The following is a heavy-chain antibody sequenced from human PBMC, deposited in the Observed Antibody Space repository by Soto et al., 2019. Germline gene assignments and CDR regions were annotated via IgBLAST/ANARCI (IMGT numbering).Heavy chain of an antibody. V-gene: IGHV2-5*02. Sequence: QITLKESGPTLVKPTQTLTLTCTFSGFSLSSTRMAVGWIRQPPGKALEWLALIYWDDDKRYSPFLKSRLTITKDTSKNQVVLTMSNMYHVDTARYYCAHIVVAGLGYYFDYWGQGTLVTVSS. D-gene: IGHD6-19*01. CDR1: GFSLSSTRMA. J-gene: IGHJ4*02. CDR3: AHIVVAGLGYYFDY. CDR2: IYWDDDK.